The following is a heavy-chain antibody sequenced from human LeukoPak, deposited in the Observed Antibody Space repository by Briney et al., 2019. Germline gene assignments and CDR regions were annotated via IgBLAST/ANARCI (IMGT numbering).Heavy chain of an antibody. CDR2: INPNSGDT. V-gene: IGHV1-2*02. Sequence: ASVKVSCKASGYTFTGHNLHWVRQAPGQGLEWMGWINPNSGDTNYAQKFQGRVTMTRDTSISTAYMELSTLRSDDTAVFYCARRHGSGSDYRGVDYWGQGTLVTVSS. J-gene: IGHJ4*02. D-gene: IGHD3-10*01. CDR1: GYTFTGHN. CDR3: ARRHGSGSDYRGVDY.